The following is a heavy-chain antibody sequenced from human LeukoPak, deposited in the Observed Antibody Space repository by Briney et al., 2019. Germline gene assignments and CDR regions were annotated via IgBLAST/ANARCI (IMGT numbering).Heavy chain of an antibody. J-gene: IGHJ6*02. V-gene: IGHV3-7*01. Sequence: GGSLRLSCAASGSTFSSYWMSWVRQAPGKGLEWVANIKQDGSEKYYVDSVKGRFTISRDNAKNSLYLQMNSLRAEDTAVYYCARWGSAYYYYYYYGMDVWGQGTTVTVSS. CDR1: GSTFSSYW. D-gene: IGHD3-16*01. CDR3: ARWGSAYYYYYYYGMDV. CDR2: IKQDGSEK.